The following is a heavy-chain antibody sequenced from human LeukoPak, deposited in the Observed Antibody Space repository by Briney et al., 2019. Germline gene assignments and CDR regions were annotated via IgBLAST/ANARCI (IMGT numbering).Heavy chain of an antibody. Sequence: RASVTVSFKASGYTFTIYYMHWVRQAPGQGKEWMGMINPSGGSTNYALKFQGRVTMTRDTSTSTVYMELSSLRSEDTAVYYCARVRYCSSTICPDFDYWGQGTLVTVSS. CDR2: INPSGGST. CDR1: GYTFTIYY. D-gene: IGHD2-2*01. J-gene: IGHJ4*02. V-gene: IGHV1-46*01. CDR3: ARVRYCSSTICPDFDY.